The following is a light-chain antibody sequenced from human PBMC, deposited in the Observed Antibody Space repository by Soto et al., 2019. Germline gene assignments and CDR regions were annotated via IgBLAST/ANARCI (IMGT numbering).Light chain of an antibody. CDR1: QSINNW. Sequence: DIQMTQSPSTLSASVGDRVTITCRASQSINNWLAWYQQKPGKAPKLLIFDAFSLESGVPFRFSGSGFGTEFTLTISSLQPDDSATYYCQQYKTYSLTFGGGTKVEIK. J-gene: IGKJ4*01. CDR2: DAF. CDR3: QQYKTYSLT. V-gene: IGKV1-5*01.